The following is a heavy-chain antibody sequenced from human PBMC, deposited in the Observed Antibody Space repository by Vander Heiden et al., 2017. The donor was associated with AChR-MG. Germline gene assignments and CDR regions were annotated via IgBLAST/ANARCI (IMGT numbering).Heavy chain of an antibody. CDR3: ATDSGWLPYYYYYYYMDV. CDR2: ISSSSSYI. CDR1: GFTFSSYS. J-gene: IGHJ6*03. V-gene: IGHV3-21*01. D-gene: IGHD6-19*01. Sequence: EVQLVESGGGLVKPGGSLRLSCAASGFTFSSYSMNWVRQAPGKGLEWVSSISSSSSYIYYADSVKGRFTISRDNAKNSLYLQMNSLRAEDTAVYYCATDSGWLPYYYYYYYMDVWGKGTTVTVSS.